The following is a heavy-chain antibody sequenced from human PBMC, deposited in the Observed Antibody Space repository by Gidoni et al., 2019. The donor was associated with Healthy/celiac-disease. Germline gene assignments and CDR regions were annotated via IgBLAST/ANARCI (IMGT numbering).Heavy chain of an antibody. J-gene: IGHJ3*02. CDR3: ARGDVHYDSSGYPGAFDI. CDR2: ISSSSSTI. D-gene: IGHD3-22*01. Sequence: EVQLVASGGGLVRPGGSLRLSCAAPGSSFSSYSMNWVRQAPGKGLEWVSYISSSSSTIYYADSVKGRFTISRDNAKNSLYLQMNSLRAEDTAVYYCARGDVHYDSSGYPGAFDIWGQGTMVTVSS. CDR1: GSSFSSYS. V-gene: IGHV3-48*04.